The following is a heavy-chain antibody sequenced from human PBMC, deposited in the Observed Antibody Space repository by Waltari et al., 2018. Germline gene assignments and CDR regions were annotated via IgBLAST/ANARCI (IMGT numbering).Heavy chain of an antibody. Sequence: QVQLQESGPGLVKPSQTLSLTCTVSGGSISRGSYSWSWIRQPAGKGLEWIGYIYTSGSTNYNPSLKSRVTISVDTSKNQFSLKLSSVTAADTAVYYCARTVTTYRYFDYWGQGTLVTVSS. J-gene: IGHJ4*02. CDR2: IYTSGST. V-gene: IGHV4-61*09. D-gene: IGHD1-1*01. CDR3: ARTVTTYRYFDY. CDR1: GGSISRGSYS.